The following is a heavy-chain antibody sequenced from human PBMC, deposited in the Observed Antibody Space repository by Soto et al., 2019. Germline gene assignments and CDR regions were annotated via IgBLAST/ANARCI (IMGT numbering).Heavy chain of an antibody. J-gene: IGHJ5*02. V-gene: IGHV1-69*08. CDR1: GGTFSSYT. CDR3: ARAVSIQVPAPLGS. CDR2: IVPILDKT. Sequence: QVQLVQSGAEVKKPGSSVKVPCKVSGGTFSSYTITWVRQSPGQGLEWMGRIVPILDKTNYAPEFPGRLTITADKSSTTAFMELSGLRFEASATYYCARAVSIQVPAPLGSWGQGTLVTVSS. D-gene: IGHD2-2*01.